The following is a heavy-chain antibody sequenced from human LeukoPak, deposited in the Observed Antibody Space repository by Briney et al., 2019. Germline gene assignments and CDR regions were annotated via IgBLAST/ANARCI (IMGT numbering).Heavy chain of an antibody. Sequence: NPSETLSLTCTVSGDSITSYYWSWVRQPPGKGLEWIGYIYYTGSTNYNPSLKSRVTMSVDTSKNQFSLKLSSVTAADTAVYYCARDSHLDAFDIWGQGTMVTVSS. CDR3: ARDSHLDAFDI. CDR1: GDSITSYY. V-gene: IGHV4-59*01. CDR2: IYYTGST. J-gene: IGHJ3*02.